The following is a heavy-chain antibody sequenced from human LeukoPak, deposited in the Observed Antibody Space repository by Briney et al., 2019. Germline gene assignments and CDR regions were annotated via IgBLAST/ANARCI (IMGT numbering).Heavy chain of an antibody. D-gene: IGHD5-18*01. V-gene: IGHV3-43D*04. J-gene: IGHJ6*04. Sequence: GGSLRLSCAASGFTFDDYAMHWVRQAPGKGLEWVSLISWDGGSTYYADSVKGRFTISRGNSKNSLYLQMNSLRAEDTALYYCAKTLVGYSYGTDYYGMDVWGKGTTVTVSS. CDR1: GFTFDDYA. CDR2: ISWDGGST. CDR3: AKTLVGYSYGTDYYGMDV.